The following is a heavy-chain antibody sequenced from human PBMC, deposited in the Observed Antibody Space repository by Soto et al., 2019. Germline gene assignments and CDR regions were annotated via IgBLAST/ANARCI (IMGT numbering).Heavy chain of an antibody. D-gene: IGHD1-26*01. CDR2: VAPGRGST. J-gene: IGHJ4*02. Sequence: QVHLVQSGAEVKKPGASVRISCKASGYTFTSLTIHWVRQAPGQGLEWMGWVAPGRGSTEYSQNFQGRVTITRDTSASTAYMELSSLRSEDTAVYYCARENLPQLGSYFDYWGQGSLVTVSS. V-gene: IGHV1-3*01. CDR3: ARENLPQLGSYFDY. CDR1: GYTFTSLT.